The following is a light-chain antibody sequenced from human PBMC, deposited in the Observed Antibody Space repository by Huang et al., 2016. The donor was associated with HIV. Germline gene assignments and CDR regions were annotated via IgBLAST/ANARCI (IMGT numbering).Light chain of an antibody. CDR1: QGIRTY. Sequence: IQLTQSPSSLSASVGDRVTITCRASQGIRTYLAWYQQRPGKAPTLLTHASSTLRSGVSERFSGTGSGTDFTFTISNLQVEDFATYYCQQLKSYPYTFGQGTTLGLK. CDR3: QQLKSYPYT. J-gene: IGKJ2*01. V-gene: IGKV1-9*01. CDR2: ASS.